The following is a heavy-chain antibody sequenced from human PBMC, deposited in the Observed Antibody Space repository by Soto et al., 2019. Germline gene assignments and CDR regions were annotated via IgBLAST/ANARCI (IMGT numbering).Heavy chain of an antibody. Sequence: SETLSLTCTVSGGSISSGGYYWSWIRQHPGKGLEWIGYIYYSGSTYYNPSLKSRVTISVDTSKNQFSLKLSSVTAADTAVYYCARDLNSSGSASSRRGFDPWGQGTLVTVSS. CDR3: ARDLNSSGSASSRRGFDP. CDR2: IYYSGST. D-gene: IGHD3-10*01. V-gene: IGHV4-31*03. J-gene: IGHJ5*02. CDR1: GGSISSGGYY.